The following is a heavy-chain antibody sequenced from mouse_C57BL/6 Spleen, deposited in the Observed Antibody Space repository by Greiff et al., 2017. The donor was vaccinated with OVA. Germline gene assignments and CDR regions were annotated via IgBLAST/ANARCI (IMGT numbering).Heavy chain of an antibody. CDR1: GYTFTDYN. CDR3: ARSDDYDGYFDV. D-gene: IGHD2-4*01. Sequence: VQLQQSGPELVKPGASVKMSCKASGYTFTDYNMHWVKQSHGKSLEWIGYINPNNGGTSYNQKFKGKATLTVNKSSSTAYMELRSLTSEDSAFYYCARSDDYDGYFDVWGTGTTVTVSS. V-gene: IGHV1-22*01. J-gene: IGHJ1*03. CDR2: INPNNGGT.